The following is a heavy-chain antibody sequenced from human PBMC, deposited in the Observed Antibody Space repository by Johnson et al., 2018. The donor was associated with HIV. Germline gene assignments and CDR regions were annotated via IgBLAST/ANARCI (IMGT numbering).Heavy chain of an antibody. J-gene: IGHJ3*02. CDR2: IKQDGSEK. CDR1: GFTFSSYW. Sequence: MQLVESGGGVVQPGRSLRLSCVASGFTFSSYWMSWVRQAPGKGLEWVANIKQDGSEKYYVDSVKGRFTISRDNAKNSLYLQMNSLRAEDTAVYYCARARQGAVVKWGPGKMDAFDIWGQGTMVTVSS. V-gene: IGHV3-7*05. CDR3: ARARQGAVVKWGPGKMDAFDI. D-gene: IGHD4-23*01.